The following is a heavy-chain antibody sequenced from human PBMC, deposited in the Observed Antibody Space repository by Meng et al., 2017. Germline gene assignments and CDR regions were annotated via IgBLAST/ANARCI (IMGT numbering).Heavy chain of an antibody. Sequence: GGSLRLSCKGSAYSITSYWIGWVRQMPGKGLEWMGIIYPGDSDNRYSPSFQGQVTISADKSISTAYLQWSSLKASDTAMYYCARQWHLESNWFDPWGQGTLVTVSS. V-gene: IGHV5-51*01. CDR1: AYSITSYW. CDR3: ARQWHLESNWFDP. J-gene: IGHJ5*02. CDR2: IYPGDSDN. D-gene: IGHD1-1*01.